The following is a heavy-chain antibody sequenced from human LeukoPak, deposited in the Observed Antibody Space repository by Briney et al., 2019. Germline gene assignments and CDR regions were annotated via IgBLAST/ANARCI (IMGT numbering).Heavy chain of an antibody. CDR2: IWYDGSNK. D-gene: IGHD1-26*01. J-gene: IGHJ6*02. Sequence: GGSLRLSCAGSGFTFSSHWIGWVRQAPGKGLEWVAVIWYDGSNKYYADSVKGRFTISRDNSKNTLYLQMNSLRAEDTAVYYCAREWELLGYYYYGMDVWGQGTTVTVSS. V-gene: IGHV3-33*08. CDR1: GFTFSSHW. CDR3: AREWELLGYYYYGMDV.